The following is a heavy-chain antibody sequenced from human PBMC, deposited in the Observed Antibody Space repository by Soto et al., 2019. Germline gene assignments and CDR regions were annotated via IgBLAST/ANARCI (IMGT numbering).Heavy chain of an antibody. Sequence: ASVKVSCKASCYTFIRYGISWVRQAPGQGLEWMGWISTHNGNTYYAQNFQGRVTMTSDTPTSTAYMELRSLRSGDTAFYYCVRDEISSAGLDPWGQGTLVTVSS. CDR1: CYTFIRYG. CDR2: ISTHNGNT. J-gene: IGHJ5*02. V-gene: IGHV1-18*01. CDR3: VRDEISSAGLDP.